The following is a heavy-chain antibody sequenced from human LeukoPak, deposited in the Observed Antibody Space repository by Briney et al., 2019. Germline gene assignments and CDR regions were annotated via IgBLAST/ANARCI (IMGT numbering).Heavy chain of an antibody. CDR1: GYAFTGYY. D-gene: IGHD3-22*01. J-gene: IGHJ4*02. CDR3: TRERYYDSSGYPVYFDY. V-gene: IGHV1-2*02. Sequence: ASVKVSCKASGYAFTGYYMHWVRQAPGQGLEWMGWINPNSGGTNYAQKFQGRVTMTRDTSISTAYMELSRLRSDDTAVYYCTRERYYDSSGYPVYFDYRGQGTLVTVSS. CDR2: INPNSGGT.